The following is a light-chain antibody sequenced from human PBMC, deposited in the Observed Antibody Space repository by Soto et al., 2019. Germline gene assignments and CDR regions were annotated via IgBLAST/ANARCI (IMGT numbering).Light chain of an antibody. CDR1: QNIRGW. CDR2: DAS. V-gene: IGKV1-5*01. Sequence: DIRMTQSPSTLSTSVGDRVTITCRASQNIRGWLAWYQQKPGKAPKLLIYDASTLESGVPSRFSGSGSGTAFTLTISSLQPDDFASYYCQQYTSYSWTFGPGTTVAIK. CDR3: QQYTSYSWT. J-gene: IGKJ1*01.